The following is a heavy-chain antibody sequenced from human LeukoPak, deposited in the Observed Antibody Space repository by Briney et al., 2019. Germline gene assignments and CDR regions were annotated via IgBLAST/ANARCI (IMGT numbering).Heavy chain of an antibody. J-gene: IGHJ6*03. D-gene: IGHD1-14*01. CDR1: GFTFSSYS. Sequence: GGSLRLSCAASGFTFSSYSMNWVRQAPGKGLEWVSSISSSSSYIYYADSVKGRFTISRDNAKNSLYLQMNSLRAEDTAVYYCARRVPEYYYYYMDVWGKGTTATVSS. CDR3: ARRVPEYYYYYMDV. CDR2: ISSSSSYI. V-gene: IGHV3-21*01.